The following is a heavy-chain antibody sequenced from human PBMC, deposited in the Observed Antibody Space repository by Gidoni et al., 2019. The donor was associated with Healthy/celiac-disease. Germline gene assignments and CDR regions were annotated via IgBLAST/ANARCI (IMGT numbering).Heavy chain of an antibody. CDR3: AREKTTVTTEDAFDI. Sequence: QVQLQQWGAGLLKPSETLSLTCAVYGGSFSGYYWSWIRQPPGKGLEWIGEINHSGSTNYNPSLKSRVTISVDTSKNQFSLKLSSVTAADTAVYYCAREKTTVTTEDAFDIWGQGTMVTVSS. V-gene: IGHV4-34*01. D-gene: IGHD4-17*01. J-gene: IGHJ3*02. CDR1: GGSFSGYY. CDR2: INHSGST.